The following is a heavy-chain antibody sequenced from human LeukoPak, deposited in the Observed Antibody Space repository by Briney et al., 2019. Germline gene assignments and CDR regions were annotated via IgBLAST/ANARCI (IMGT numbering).Heavy chain of an antibody. CDR2: INSGSTTI. D-gene: IGHD3-10*01. J-gene: IGHJ4*02. V-gene: IGHV3-48*02. CDR1: GFVFSSYS. Sequence: GGSLRLSCAASGFVFSSYSMKWVRQAPGKGLEWVAYINSGSTTIYYADSVRGRFTISRDNAKNSLYLQMNSLRDEDTAVYYCASRSGSVDYWGQGALSPSPQ. CDR3: ASRSGSVDY.